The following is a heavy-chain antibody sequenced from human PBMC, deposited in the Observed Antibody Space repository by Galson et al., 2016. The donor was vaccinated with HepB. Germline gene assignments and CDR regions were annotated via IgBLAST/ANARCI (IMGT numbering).Heavy chain of an antibody. CDR2: IWYDGRNK. J-gene: IGHJ3*02. D-gene: IGHD6-19*01. Sequence: SLRLSCAASGFTFTSYGMHWVRQAPGKGLEWVALIWYDGRNKYYADSVKDRFVISRDNARTSLSLQMNSLRVDDTSMYYCVSGYTSGIWGPGTMVIVSS. CDR3: VSGYTSGI. CDR1: GFTFTSYG. V-gene: IGHV3-33*03.